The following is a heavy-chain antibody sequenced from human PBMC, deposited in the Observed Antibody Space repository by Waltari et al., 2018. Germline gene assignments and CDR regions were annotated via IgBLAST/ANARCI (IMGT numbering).Heavy chain of an antibody. CDR3: AKDVCSSTSCLKFPYYFDY. CDR2: ISGSGVTT. CDR1: QFSFSSFP. D-gene: IGHD2-2*01. Sequence: EVQLLESGGGLVQPGGSLRVSCEASQFSFSSFPMSWVRQAPGKGLEWVSAISGSGVTTHYADSVKGRFTISRDNSKNMLYLQMTNLRADDTAVYYCAKDVCSSTSCLKFPYYFDYWGQGALVTVSS. J-gene: IGHJ4*02. V-gene: IGHV3-23*01.